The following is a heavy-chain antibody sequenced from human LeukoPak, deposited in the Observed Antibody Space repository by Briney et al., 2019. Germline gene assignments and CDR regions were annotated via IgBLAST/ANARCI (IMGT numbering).Heavy chain of an antibody. CDR3: AKDGYYYGSGSSEHYYYYYMDV. CDR1: GFTFSSYA. V-gene: IGHV3-23*01. D-gene: IGHD3-10*01. Sequence: GGSLRLSCAASGFTFSSYAMSWVRQAPGKGLEWVSAISGSGGSTYYADSVKGRFTISRDNSKNTLYLQMNSLRAEDTAVYYCAKDGYYYGSGSSEHYYYYYMDVWGKGTTVTISS. CDR2: ISGSGGST. J-gene: IGHJ6*03.